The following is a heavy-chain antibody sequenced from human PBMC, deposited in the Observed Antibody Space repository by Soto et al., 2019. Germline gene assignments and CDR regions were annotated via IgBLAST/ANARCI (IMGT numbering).Heavy chain of an antibody. D-gene: IGHD5-18*01. CDR1: GFTFTSSA. J-gene: IGHJ6*02. Sequence: QMPLVQSGPEVKKPGTSVKVSCKASGFTFTSSAVQWVRQARGQRLEWIGWIVVGSGNTNYAQKFQERVTITRDMSTSTAYMELSSLRSEDTAVYYCAADLGYSYGYLVNYYYYGMDVWGQGTTVTVSS. CDR3: AADLGYSYGYLVNYYYYGMDV. V-gene: IGHV1-58*01. CDR2: IVVGSGNT.